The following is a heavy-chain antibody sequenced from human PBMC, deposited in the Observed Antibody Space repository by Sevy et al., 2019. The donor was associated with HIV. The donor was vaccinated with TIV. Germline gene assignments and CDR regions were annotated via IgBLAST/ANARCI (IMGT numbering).Heavy chain of an antibody. D-gene: IGHD1-26*01. CDR3: ASAHLVGAFNWFDP. V-gene: IGHV4-34*01. J-gene: IGHJ5*02. CDR2: INHSGST. Sequence: SETLSLTCAVYGGSFSGYYWSWIRQPPGKGLEWIGEINHSGSTNYNPSLKSRVTISVDTSKNQFSLKLSSVTAADTAVYYCASAHLVGAFNWFDPWGQGTLVTVSS. CDR1: GGSFSGYY.